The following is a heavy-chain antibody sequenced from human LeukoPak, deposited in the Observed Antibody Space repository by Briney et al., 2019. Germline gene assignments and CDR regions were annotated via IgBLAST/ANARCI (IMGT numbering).Heavy chain of an antibody. Sequence: SETLSLTCTVYGGSISSSSYYWGWIRRPPGKGLEWIGSIYYSGSTYYNPSLKSRVTISVDTSKNQFSLKLSSVTAADTAVYYCASQNYGDYDAFDIWGQGTMVTVSS. V-gene: IGHV4-39*01. D-gene: IGHD4-17*01. CDR3: ASQNYGDYDAFDI. CDR2: IYYSGST. CDR1: GGSISSSSYY. J-gene: IGHJ3*02.